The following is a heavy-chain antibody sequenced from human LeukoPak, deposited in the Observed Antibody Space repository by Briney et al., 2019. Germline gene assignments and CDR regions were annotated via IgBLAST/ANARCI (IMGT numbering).Heavy chain of an antibody. V-gene: IGHV4-34*01. CDR2: INHSGST. CDR3: ARVPLDIVATIGSYYFDY. D-gene: IGHD5-12*01. J-gene: IGHJ4*02. Sequence: SETLSLTCAVYGGSFSGYYWSWIRQPPGKGLEWIGEINHSGSTNYNPSPKSRVTISVDTSKNQFSLKLSSVTAADTAVYYCARVPLDIVATIGSYYFDYWGQGTLVTVSS. CDR1: GGSFSGYY.